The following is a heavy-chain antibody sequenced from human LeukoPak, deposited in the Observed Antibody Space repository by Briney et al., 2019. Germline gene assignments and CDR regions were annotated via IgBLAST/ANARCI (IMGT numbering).Heavy chain of an antibody. CDR1: GGSISSSSYY. Sequence: SETLSLTCTVSGGSISSSSYYWGWIRQPPGKGLEWIGSIYYSGSTYYNPSLKSRVTISVDTSKNQFSLKLSSVTAADTAVYYCAKDWDQLLYYFDYWGQGTLVTVSS. D-gene: IGHD2-2*01. CDR2: IYYSGST. V-gene: IGHV4-39*07. CDR3: AKDWDQLLYYFDY. J-gene: IGHJ4*02.